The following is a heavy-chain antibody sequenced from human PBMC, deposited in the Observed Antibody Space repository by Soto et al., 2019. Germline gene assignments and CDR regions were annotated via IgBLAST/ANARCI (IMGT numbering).Heavy chain of an antibody. Sequence: QVQLVQSGPEVTGPGASVKISCTASGYTFTNFFLHWVRQPPGQGLEWTGVINPGWGSTYYAQKFRGRVSLTRDEATTTVHMELSSLRSEDTAVYYCARALVSLVAVAGSCYLGQGGLGTVVTVTS. D-gene: IGHD6-19*01. V-gene: IGHV1-46*01. CDR2: INPGWGST. CDR3: ARALVSLVAVAGSCYLGQ. CDR1: GYTFTNFF. J-gene: IGHJ4*02.